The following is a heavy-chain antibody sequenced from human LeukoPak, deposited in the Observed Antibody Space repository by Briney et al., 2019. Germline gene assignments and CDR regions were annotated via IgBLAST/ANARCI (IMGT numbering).Heavy chain of an antibody. J-gene: IGHJ4*02. CDR1: GFKFNDYH. V-gene: IGHV3-23*01. CDR2: ISGSGGST. D-gene: IGHD1-1*01. Sequence: GGSLRLSCAASGFKFNDYHMSWVRQAPGKGLEWVSAISGSGGSTYYADSVKGRFTISRDNSKNTLYLQMNSLRAEDTAVYYCAKDSSRAVHDYWGQGTLVTVSS. CDR3: AKDSSRAVHDY.